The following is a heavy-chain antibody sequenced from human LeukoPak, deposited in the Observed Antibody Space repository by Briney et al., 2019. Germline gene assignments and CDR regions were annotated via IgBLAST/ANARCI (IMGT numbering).Heavy chain of an antibody. CDR2: IIPIFGTA. J-gene: IGHJ6*03. V-gene: IGHV1-69*13. D-gene: IGHD2-2*02. CDR1: GGTFSRYA. CDR3: AREAVPAAINYYYMDV. Sequence: GASVKVSCKASGGTFSRYAISWVRQAPGQGLEWMGGIIPIFGTANYAQKFQGRVTITADESTSTAYMELSSLRSEDTAVYYCAREAVPAAINYYYMDVWGKGTTVTVSS.